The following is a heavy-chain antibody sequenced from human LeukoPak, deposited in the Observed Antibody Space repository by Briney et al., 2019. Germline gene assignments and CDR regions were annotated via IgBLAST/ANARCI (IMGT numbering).Heavy chain of an antibody. Sequence: PGGSLRLSCAASGFTFSSYSMNWVRQAPGKGLEWVSSISTSSSYIYYADSVKGRFTISRDNAKNSLYLQMNSLRAEDTAVYYCSKEVENTSGWYSHFDYWGQGTLVTVSS. D-gene: IGHD6-19*01. V-gene: IGHV3-21*01. J-gene: IGHJ4*02. CDR3: SKEVENTSGWYSHFDY. CDR1: GFTFSSYS. CDR2: ISTSSSYI.